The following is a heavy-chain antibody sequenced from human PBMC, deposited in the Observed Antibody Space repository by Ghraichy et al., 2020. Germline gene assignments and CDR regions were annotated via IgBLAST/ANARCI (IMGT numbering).Heavy chain of an antibody. J-gene: IGHJ4*02. CDR2: ISGSGANT. V-gene: IGHV3-23*01. CDR3: AAVAVAGTPHLDY. Sequence: SCTVSGFSFSTYAMSWVRQAPGKELEWVSSISGSGANTYYADSVKGRFTISRDNSENTLHVQMNSLIAEDTAVYYCAAVAVAGTPHLDYWGQGTLVTVSS. CDR1: GFSFSTYA. D-gene: IGHD6-19*01.